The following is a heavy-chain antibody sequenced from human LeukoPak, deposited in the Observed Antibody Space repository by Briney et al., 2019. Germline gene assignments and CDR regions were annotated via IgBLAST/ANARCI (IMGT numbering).Heavy chain of an antibody. J-gene: IGHJ4*02. Sequence: LETLSLTCTVSGGSINSYYWSWIRQPPGKGLEWIGYTYYSGSTDYNSSLKSRVTISLDTSRNQFSLKLSSVTAADTAVYYCASCRAVAGTYYFDYWGQGTLVTVSS. CDR1: GGSINSYY. CDR2: TYYSGST. D-gene: IGHD6-13*01. CDR3: ASCRAVAGTYYFDY. V-gene: IGHV4-59*01.